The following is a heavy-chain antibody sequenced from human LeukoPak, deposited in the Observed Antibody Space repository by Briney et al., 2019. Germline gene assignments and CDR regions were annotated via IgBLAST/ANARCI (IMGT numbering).Heavy chain of an antibody. CDR1: GFTFTSYA. V-gene: IGHV3-64D*09. J-gene: IGHJ4*02. CDR3: VKDPKGTVTTDY. D-gene: IGHD4-17*01. Sequence: GGPLRLSCSDSGFTFTSYAMHWVRQAPGKGLEYVSAISSNGGNTYYADSVKGRFTISRDNSKNTLYLQMSSLRVEDTAVYYCVKDPKGTVTTDYWGQGTLVTVSS. CDR2: ISSNGGNT.